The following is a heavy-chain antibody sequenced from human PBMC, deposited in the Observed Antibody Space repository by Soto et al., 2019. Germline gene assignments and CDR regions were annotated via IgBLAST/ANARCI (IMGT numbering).Heavy chain of an antibody. CDR3: SRGILV. Sequence: QVQLQESGPGLVKPSQTLSLTCTVSGGSMNSGGYCWNWIRQHPGEGLEWIGCISYGGTTSYNPSLKIRVTISVDTSKNQFSLKLSSVTAADTAVYYCSRGILVWGQGTLITVSS. CDR2: ISYGGTT. D-gene: IGHD2-15*01. V-gene: IGHV4-31*03. J-gene: IGHJ4*02. CDR1: GGSMNSGGYC.